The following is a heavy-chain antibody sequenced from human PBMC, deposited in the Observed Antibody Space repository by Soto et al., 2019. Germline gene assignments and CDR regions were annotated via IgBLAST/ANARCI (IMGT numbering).Heavy chain of an antibody. D-gene: IGHD6-19*01. CDR3: ARSVAVPGAHIDY. CDR2: VYYTGSA. J-gene: IGHJ4*02. V-gene: IGHV4-59*01. Sequence: SETLSLTCSVSGGAISGSYWSWIRQSPGKGLEWLGYVYYTGSANYSPSLRSRVSISVDTSKNEFSLRLSSVTAADTAVYFCARSVAVPGAHIDYWGQGTQVTVSS. CDR1: GGAISGSY.